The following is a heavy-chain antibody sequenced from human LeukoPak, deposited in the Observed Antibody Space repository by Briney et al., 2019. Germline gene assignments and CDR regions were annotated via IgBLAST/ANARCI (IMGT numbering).Heavy chain of an antibody. J-gene: IGHJ6*02. V-gene: IGHV3-30*02. CDR3: AKAVSYDSSGYTYYYYYGMDV. D-gene: IGHD3-22*01. Sequence: DSVKGRFTISRDNSKNTLYLQMNSLRAEDTAVYYCAKAVSYDSSGYTYYYYYGMDVWGQGTTVTVSS.